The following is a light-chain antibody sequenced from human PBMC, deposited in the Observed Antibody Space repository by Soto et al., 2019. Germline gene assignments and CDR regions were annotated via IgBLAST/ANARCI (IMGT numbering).Light chain of an antibody. V-gene: IGKV1-5*03. CDR1: RSISSW. Sequence: DIQMTQSPSTLSASVWDRVTITCRASRSISSWLAWYQQKPGKAPKLLIYKASTLKSGVPSRFSGRGSGTDFTLTITSLQPEDFATYFCQQGYDTPITFGQGTRLEIK. CDR3: QQGYDTPIT. CDR2: KAS. J-gene: IGKJ5*01.